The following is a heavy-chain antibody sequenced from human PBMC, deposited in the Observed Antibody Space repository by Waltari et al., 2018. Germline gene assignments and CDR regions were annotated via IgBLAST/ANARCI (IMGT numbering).Heavy chain of an antibody. D-gene: IGHD2-15*01. V-gene: IGHV4-4*02. CDR2: IHRSGRT. J-gene: IGHJ4*02. CDR3: ARDRGRGIYLDS. CDR1: C. Sequence: CWSWVRQSPEKGLEWIGKIHRSGRTNYNPSLESRVTISIDTSNNQFSLKVTSTTAADTAVYYCARDRGRGIYLDSWGQGTLVTVSP.